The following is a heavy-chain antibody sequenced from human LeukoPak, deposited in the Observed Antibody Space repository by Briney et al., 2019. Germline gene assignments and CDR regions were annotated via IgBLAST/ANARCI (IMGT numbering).Heavy chain of an antibody. CDR1: GYTFTSYG. J-gene: IGHJ4*02. CDR2: ISAYNGNT. CDR3: ARALWFGELQY. Sequence: ASVKVSRKASGYTFTSYGISWVRQAPGQGLEWMGWISAYNGNTNYAQKLQGRVTMTTDTSTSTDYMELRSLRSDDTAVYYCARALWFGELQYWGQGTLVTVSS. D-gene: IGHD3-10*01. V-gene: IGHV1-18*01.